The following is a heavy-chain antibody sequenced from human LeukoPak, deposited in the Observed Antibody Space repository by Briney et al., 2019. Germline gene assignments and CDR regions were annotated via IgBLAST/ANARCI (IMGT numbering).Heavy chain of an antibody. CDR1: GFTFSSYA. J-gene: IGHJ4*02. CDR3: AKRSPYSSSWLSPLFDY. V-gene: IGHV3-23*01. CDR2: ISGSASAT. Sequence: PGGSLRLSCAASGFTFSSYAMSWVRQAPGKGLELVSVISGSASATYYANSVKGRFTISRDNSKNTLYLQMNSLRAEDTAVYDWAKRSPYSSSWLSPLFDYWGQGTLVTVSS. D-gene: IGHD6-13*01.